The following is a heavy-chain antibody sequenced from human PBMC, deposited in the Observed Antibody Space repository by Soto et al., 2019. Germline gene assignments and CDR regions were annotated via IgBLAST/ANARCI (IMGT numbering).Heavy chain of an antibody. D-gene: IGHD6-19*01. CDR3: ARVAVADPYYYYYGMDV. CDR1: GFTFSSYS. Sequence: GGSLRLSCAASGFTFSSYSMNWVRQAPGKGLEWVSSISSSSSYIYYADSVKGRFTISRDNAKNSLYLQMNSLRAEDTAVYYCARVAVADPYYYYYGMDVWGQGTTVTVSS. CDR2: ISSSSSYI. V-gene: IGHV3-21*01. J-gene: IGHJ6*02.